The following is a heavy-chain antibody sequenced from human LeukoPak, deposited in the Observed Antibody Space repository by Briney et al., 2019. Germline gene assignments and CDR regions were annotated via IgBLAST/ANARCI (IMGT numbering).Heavy chain of an antibody. Sequence: ASVKVSCKASGYTFTGYYMHWVRQAPGQGLEWMGWINPNSGGTNYAQKFQGRVTMTRDTSISTAYMELSRLRSDDTAVYYCVRGAGEQHYYMDVWGKGTTVTVSS. V-gene: IGHV1-2*02. CDR1: GYTFTGYY. CDR3: VRGAGEQHYYMDV. CDR2: INPNSGGT. J-gene: IGHJ6*03. D-gene: IGHD3-10*01.